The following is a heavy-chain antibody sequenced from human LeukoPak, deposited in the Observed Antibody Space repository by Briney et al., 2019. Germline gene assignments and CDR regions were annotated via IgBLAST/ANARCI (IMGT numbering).Heavy chain of an antibody. Sequence: PGGSLRLSCAASGFTFSSYGMHWVRQAPGKGLEWVSAISGSGGSTYYADSVKGRFTISRDNSKNTLYLQMNSLRAEDTAVYYCAKAVTYGRRKLRFESPWPWEVWADYYYGMDVWGQGTTVTVSS. CDR3: AKAVTYGRRKLRFESPWPWEVWADYYYGMDV. CDR1: GFTFSSYG. D-gene: IGHD3-10*01. CDR2: ISGSGGST. V-gene: IGHV3-23*01. J-gene: IGHJ6*02.